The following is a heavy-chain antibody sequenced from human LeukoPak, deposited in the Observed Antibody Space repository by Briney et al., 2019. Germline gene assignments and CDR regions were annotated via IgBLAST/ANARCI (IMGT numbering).Heavy chain of an antibody. J-gene: IGHJ4*02. CDR2: ISAYNGNT. CDR1: GYTFTSYG. Sequence: ASVKVSCKASGYTFTSYGISWVRQAPGQGLEWMGWISAYNGNTNYAQKLQGRVTMTTDTSTSTAYMELRSLRSDDTAVYCCARDLGIQLWSPYFDYWGQGTLVTVSS. CDR3: ARDLGIQLWSPYFDY. V-gene: IGHV1-18*01. D-gene: IGHD5-18*01.